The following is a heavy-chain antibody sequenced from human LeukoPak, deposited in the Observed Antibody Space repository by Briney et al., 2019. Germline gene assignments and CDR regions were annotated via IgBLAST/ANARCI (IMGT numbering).Heavy chain of an antibody. Sequence: ASVKVSCKASGYTFTSYGISWVRQAPGQGLEWMGWISAYNGNTNYAQKLQGRVTMTTDTSTSTAYMELRSLRSDDTAVYYCARGRRDIVVVPAAIASSEGMDVWGKGTTVTISS. CDR1: GYTFTSYG. CDR3: ARGRRDIVVVPAAIASSEGMDV. CDR2: ISAYNGNT. D-gene: IGHD2-2*02. V-gene: IGHV1-18*01. J-gene: IGHJ6*03.